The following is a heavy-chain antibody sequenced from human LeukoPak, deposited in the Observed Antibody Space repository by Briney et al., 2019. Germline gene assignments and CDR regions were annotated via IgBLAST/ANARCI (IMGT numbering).Heavy chain of an antibody. J-gene: IGHJ5*02. V-gene: IGHV1-46*01. CDR1: GYTFTSYD. CDR2: INPSGGGT. Sequence: ASVTVSCQESGYTFTSYDMHWVRQAPGQGLEWMGIINPSGGGTSYAQKFQGRVTMTRNMSTSTVYMELSSLRSEDTAVYYCARDRGFWFDPWGQGTLVTVSS. CDR3: ARDRGFWFDP.